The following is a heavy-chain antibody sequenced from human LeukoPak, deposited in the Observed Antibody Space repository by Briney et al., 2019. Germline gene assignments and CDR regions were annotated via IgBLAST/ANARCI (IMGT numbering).Heavy chain of an antibody. CDR1: GYTFTGYY. CDR3: AGPSLRIAAAGTLQVYYYYYMDV. J-gene: IGHJ6*03. D-gene: IGHD6-13*01. V-gene: IGHV1-69*06. Sequence: GASVKVSCKASGYTFTGYYMHWVRQAPGQGLEWMGGIIPIFGTANYAQKFQGRVTITADKSTSTAYMELSSLRSEDTAVYYCAGPSLRIAAAGTLQVYYYYYMDVWGKGTTVTVSS. CDR2: IIPIFGTA.